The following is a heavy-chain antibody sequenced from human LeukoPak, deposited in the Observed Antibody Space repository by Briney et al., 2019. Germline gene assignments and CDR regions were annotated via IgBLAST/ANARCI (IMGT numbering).Heavy chain of an antibody. J-gene: IGHJ4*02. CDR1: EFTFSSYA. D-gene: IGHD2-15*01. Sequence: PGGSLRLSCAASEFTFSSYAMHWVRQAPGKGLEWVAVILCDGSNKKYADSVKGRFTISRDNSKNTLYLQMNSLRAEDTAVYYCAKDRTHCSGGSCYPYSFDYWGQGTLVTVSS. CDR3: AKDRTHCSGGSCYPYSFDY. CDR2: ILCDGSNK. V-gene: IGHV3-30*18.